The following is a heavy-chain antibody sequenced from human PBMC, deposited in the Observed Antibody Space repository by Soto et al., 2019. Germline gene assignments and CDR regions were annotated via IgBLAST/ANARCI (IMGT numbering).Heavy chain of an antibody. Sequence: PGESLTVSCKGSGYSFTSYWIGWVRQMPGKGLEWMGIIYPGDSDTRYSPSFQGQVTISADKSISTAYLQWSSLKASDTAMYYCARSPYCSGGSCHSDYWGQGTLVTVSS. V-gene: IGHV5-51*01. J-gene: IGHJ4*02. CDR1: GYSFTSYW. CDR3: ARSPYCSGGSCHSDY. CDR2: IYPGDSDT. D-gene: IGHD2-15*01.